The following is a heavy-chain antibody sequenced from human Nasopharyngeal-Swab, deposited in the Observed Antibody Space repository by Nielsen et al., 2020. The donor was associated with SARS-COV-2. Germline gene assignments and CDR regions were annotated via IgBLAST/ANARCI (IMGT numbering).Heavy chain of an antibody. CDR3: AKDTAYYPVVAFDI. D-gene: IGHD3-10*01. CDR1: GFTFDDYA. J-gene: IGHJ3*02. CDR2: ISWNSGSI. V-gene: IGHV3-9*01. Sequence: SLKISCAASGFTFDDYAMHWVRQAPGKGLEWVSGISWNSGSIGYADSVKGRFTISRDNAKNSLYLQMNSLRAEDTALYCCAKDTAYYPVVAFDIWGQGTMVTVSS.